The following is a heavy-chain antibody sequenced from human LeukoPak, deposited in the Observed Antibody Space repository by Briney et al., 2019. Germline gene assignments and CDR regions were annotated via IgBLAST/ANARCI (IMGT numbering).Heavy chain of an antibody. CDR2: ISGSSSYI. V-gene: IGHV3-21*01. Sequence: GGSLRLSCAASGFALSSYSMNWVRLAPGKGLEWVSSISGSSSYIYYADSVKGRFTISRDNAKNSLYLQMNSLRAEDTAVYYCARDLGYGHVSYYFDYWGQGTLVTVSS. CDR3: ARDLGYGHVSYYFDY. CDR1: GFALSSYS. J-gene: IGHJ4*02. D-gene: IGHD5-18*01.